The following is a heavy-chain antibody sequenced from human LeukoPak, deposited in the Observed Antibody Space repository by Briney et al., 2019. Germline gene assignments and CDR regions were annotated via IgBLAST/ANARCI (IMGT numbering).Heavy chain of an antibody. Sequence: PGGSLRLSCAASGFTFDDYAMHWVRQAPGKGLEWVSGISWNSGSIGYADSVKGRFTISRDNAKNSLYLQMNSLRAEDTALYYCAKGKSGYLKYYFDYWGQGTLVTVSS. CDR2: ISWNSGSI. V-gene: IGHV3-9*01. CDR1: GFTFDDYA. D-gene: IGHD5-12*01. J-gene: IGHJ4*02. CDR3: AKGKSGYLKYYFDY.